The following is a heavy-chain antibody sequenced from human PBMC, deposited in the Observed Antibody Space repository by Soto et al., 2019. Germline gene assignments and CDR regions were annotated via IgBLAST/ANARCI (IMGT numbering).Heavy chain of an antibody. D-gene: IGHD3-10*01. CDR3: AKDLIRGANY. CDR1: GFTFSSYG. Sequence: QVQLVESGGGVVQPGRSLRLSCAASGFTFSSYGMHWVRQAPGKGLEWVAVISYDGSNKYYADSVKGRFTISRDNSKNPLYLQMNSQRAEDTAVYYCAKDLIRGANYWGQGTLVTVSS. J-gene: IGHJ4*02. V-gene: IGHV3-30*18. CDR2: ISYDGSNK.